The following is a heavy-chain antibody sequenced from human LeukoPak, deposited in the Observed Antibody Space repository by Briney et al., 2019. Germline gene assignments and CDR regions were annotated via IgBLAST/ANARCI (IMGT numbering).Heavy chain of an antibody. D-gene: IGHD3-3*01. V-gene: IGHV1-2*02. J-gene: IGHJ4*02. CDR2: INPNSGGT. Sequence: ASVKVSCKASGYTFTGYYMHWVRQAPGQGLGRMGWINPNSGGTNYAQKFQGRVTMTRDTSISTAYMELSRLRSDDTAVYYCARDSQTTDFWSGYFVGAGNYYFDYWGQGTLVTVSS. CDR3: ARDSQTTDFWSGYFVGAGNYYFDY. CDR1: GYTFTGYY.